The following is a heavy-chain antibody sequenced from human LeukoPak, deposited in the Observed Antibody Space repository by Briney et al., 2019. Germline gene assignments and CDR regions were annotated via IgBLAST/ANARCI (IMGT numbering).Heavy chain of an antibody. CDR3: ATPLDYYDSSGYHQGGD. J-gene: IGHJ4*02. CDR1: GFTFRNYW. D-gene: IGHD3-22*01. CDR2: IKEDGSKK. Sequence: GGSLRLSCAASGFTFRNYWMSWVRQAPGKGLEWVANIKEDGSKKNYVDSVKGRFTIFRDNAKNSLYLQMNSLRAEDTAVYYCATPLDYYDSSGYHQGGDWGQGTLVTVSS. V-gene: IGHV3-7*03.